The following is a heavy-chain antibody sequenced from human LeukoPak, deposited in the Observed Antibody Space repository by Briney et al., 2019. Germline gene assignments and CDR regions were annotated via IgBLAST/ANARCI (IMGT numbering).Heavy chain of an antibody. CDR2: ISWNSGSI. CDR3: ASEFVELVVTTYYGMDV. CDR1: GFTFDDYA. V-gene: IGHV3-9*01. J-gene: IGHJ6*02. Sequence: PGRSLRLSCAASGFTFDDYAMHWVRQAPGKGLEWVSGISWNSGSIGYADSVKGRFTISRDNAKNSLYLQMNSLRAEDTAVYYCASEFVELVVTTYYGMDVWGQGTTVTVSS. D-gene: IGHD2-21*02.